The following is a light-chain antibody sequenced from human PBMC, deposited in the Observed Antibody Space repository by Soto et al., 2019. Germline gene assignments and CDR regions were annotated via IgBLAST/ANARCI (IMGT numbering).Light chain of an antibody. CDR2: EDT. V-gene: IGLV2-23*01. Sequence: QSALTQPASVSGSPGQSITISCTGTRSDVGSYDLVSWYQKHPGKAPRVMIYEDTKRPSGVSDRFSGSKSGSTASLTISGLQAEDEADYYCCAYAGYSIFVFGSGTKLTVL. CDR1: RSDVGSYDL. CDR3: CAYAGYSIFV. J-gene: IGLJ1*01.